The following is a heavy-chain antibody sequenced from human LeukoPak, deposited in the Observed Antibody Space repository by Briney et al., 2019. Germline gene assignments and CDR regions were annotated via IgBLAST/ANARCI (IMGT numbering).Heavy chain of an antibody. D-gene: IGHD1-14*01. J-gene: IGHJ6*02. CDR3: AKEAEVGWGMDV. CDR2: ISWNSGSI. Sequence: GGSLRLSCAASGFTFDDYAMHWVRQAPGKGLEWVSGISWNSGSICYADSVKGRFTISRDNAKNSLCLQMNSLRAEDTALYYCAKEAEVGWGMDVWGQGTTVTVSS. CDR1: GFTFDDYA. V-gene: IGHV3-9*01.